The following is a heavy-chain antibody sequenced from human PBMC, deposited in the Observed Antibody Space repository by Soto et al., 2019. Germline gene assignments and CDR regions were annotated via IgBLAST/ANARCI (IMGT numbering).Heavy chain of an antibody. D-gene: IGHD5-18*01. CDR1: RGSFSASG. CDR3: ARSGYSYGPNID. J-gene: IGHJ4*02. Sequence: QVQLVQSGAEVQKPGSSVKVSCRVARGSFSASGFSWVRQAPGQGLEWVGGFIPIFGTATYAPKFQDRVTMTADESTSTVYMALSSLKSEDTAMYYCARSGYSYGPNIDWGQGTLVTVSS. CDR2: FIPIFGTA. V-gene: IGHV1-69*01.